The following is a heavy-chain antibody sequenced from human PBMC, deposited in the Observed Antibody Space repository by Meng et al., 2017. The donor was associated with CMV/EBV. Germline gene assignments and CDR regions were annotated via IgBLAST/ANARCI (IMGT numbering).Heavy chain of an antibody. V-gene: IGHV4-30-4*08. Sequence: VQLQESGPGLVMRSQTLSLTCTVSGGSISSGEYYWSWIRQPPGKGLEWIGYIYYSGSTYYNPSLKSRVTISVDTSKNQFSLKLSSVTAADTAVYYCARDNRRGGVDYWGQGTLVTVSS. J-gene: IGHJ4*02. CDR2: IYYSGST. CDR3: ARDNRRGGVDY. CDR1: GGSISSGEYY. D-gene: IGHD3-3*01.